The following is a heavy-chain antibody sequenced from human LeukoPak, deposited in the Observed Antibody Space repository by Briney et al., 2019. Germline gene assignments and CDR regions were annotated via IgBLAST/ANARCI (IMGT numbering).Heavy chain of an antibody. CDR1: GFTFSSYA. CDR3: AKGGRDGYNFDY. J-gene: IGHJ4*02. V-gene: IGHV3-23*01. Sequence: GGSLRLSCAASGFTFSSYAMSWVRQAPEKGLEWVSAISGSGGSTYYADSVKGRFTISRDNSKNTLYLQMNSLRAEDTAVYYCAKGGRDGYNFDYWGQGTLVTVSS. D-gene: IGHD5-24*01. CDR2: ISGSGGST.